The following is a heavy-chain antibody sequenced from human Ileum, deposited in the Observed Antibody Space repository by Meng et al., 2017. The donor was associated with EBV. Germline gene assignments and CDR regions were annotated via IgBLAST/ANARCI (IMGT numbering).Heavy chain of an antibody. CDR3: ARNSESGSYIDY. V-gene: IGHV4-28*01. Sequence: QGQLHEPGPVMVKPSDTLSLTCAVSGYSISTTNWWGWIRQPPGKGLEWIGHIYYSGTTYNNPSLKSRVTMSIDPSKNQFSLKLSSVTAVDTAVYYCARNSESGSYIDYWGLGTLVTVSS. CDR1: GYSISTTNW. D-gene: IGHD1-26*01. CDR2: IYYSGTT. J-gene: IGHJ4*02.